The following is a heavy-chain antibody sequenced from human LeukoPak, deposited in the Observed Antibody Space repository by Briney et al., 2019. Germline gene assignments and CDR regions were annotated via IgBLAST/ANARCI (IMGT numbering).Heavy chain of an antibody. V-gene: IGHV3-74*01. CDR3: ARENASGRPFDY. D-gene: IGHD3-10*01. Sequence: GGSLRLSCAASGFTFSSYWMHWVRQAPGKGLVWVSRINTDGSSTNYADSVKGRFTISRDNAKYTLHLQINSLGAEDTAVYYCARENASGRPFDYWGQGTLVTVSS. CDR1: GFTFSSYW. J-gene: IGHJ4*02. CDR2: INTDGSST.